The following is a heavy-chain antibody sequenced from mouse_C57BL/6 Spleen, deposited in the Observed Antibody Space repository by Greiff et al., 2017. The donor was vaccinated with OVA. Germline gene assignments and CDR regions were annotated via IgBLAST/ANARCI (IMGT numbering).Heavy chain of an antibody. J-gene: IGHJ1*03. CDR1: GYTFTSYG. V-gene: IGHV1-81*01. CDR3: ARYDYGGPWGFDV. Sequence: QVQLQQSGAELARPGASVKLSCKASGYTFTSYGISWVKQRTGQGLEWIGEIYPRSGNTYYNEKFKGKATLIADKSSSTAYMELRSLTSEDSAVYFCARYDYGGPWGFDVWGTGTTVTVSS. D-gene: IGHD2-4*01. CDR2: IYPRSGNT.